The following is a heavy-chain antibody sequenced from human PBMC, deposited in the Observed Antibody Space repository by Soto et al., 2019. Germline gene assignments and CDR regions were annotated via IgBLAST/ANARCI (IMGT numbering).Heavy chain of an antibody. CDR2: ISAYNGNT. J-gene: IGHJ4*02. D-gene: IGHD3-10*01. CDR3: ARIVEVRGAPLGGPSYYFDY. Sequence: GASVKVSCKASGYTCTSYGISWVRQAPGQGLEWMGWISAYNGNTNYAQKLQGRVTMTTDTSTSTAYMELRSLRSDDTAVYYCARIVEVRGAPLGGPSYYFDYWGQGTLVTVSS. CDR1: GYTCTSYG. V-gene: IGHV1-18*01.